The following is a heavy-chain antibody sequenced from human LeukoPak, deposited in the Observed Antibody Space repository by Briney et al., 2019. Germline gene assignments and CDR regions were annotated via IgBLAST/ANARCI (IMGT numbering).Heavy chain of an antibody. CDR1: GYTFISYG. CDR2: ISAYNGNT. CDR3: ARGMIYDSSGFVAFDI. D-gene: IGHD3-22*01. J-gene: IGHJ3*02. V-gene: IGHV1-18*01. Sequence: ASVKVSCKASGYTFISYGISWVRQAPGQGLEGMGGISAYNGNTNYAQKFQGRVTMTTDTSTSTAYMELRSLRSDDTAVYYCARGMIYDSSGFVAFDIWGQGTMVTVSS.